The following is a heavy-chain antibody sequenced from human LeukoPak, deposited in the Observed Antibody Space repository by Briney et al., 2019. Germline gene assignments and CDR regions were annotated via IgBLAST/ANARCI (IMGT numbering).Heavy chain of an antibody. V-gene: IGHV1-8*02. CDR1: GYTFTSYG. CDR2: MNPNSGNT. Sequence: ASVKVSCKASGYTFTSYGISWVRQATGQGLEWMGWMNPNSGNTGYAQKFQGRVTMTRNTSISTAYMELSSLRSEDTAVYYCARIEYSSSSGGYYFDYWGQGTLVTVSS. D-gene: IGHD6-6*01. CDR3: ARIEYSSSSGGYYFDY. J-gene: IGHJ4*02.